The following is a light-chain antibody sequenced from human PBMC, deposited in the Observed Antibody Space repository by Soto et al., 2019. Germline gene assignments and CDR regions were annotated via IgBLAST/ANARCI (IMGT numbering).Light chain of an antibody. CDR2: DAS. CDR3: QQYHSSPFP. V-gene: IGKV1-5*01. CDR1: QSISSW. Sequence: DIQMTQSPSTLSASVGDRVTITCRASQSISSWLAWYQQKPGEAPKLLIYDASSLESGVPSRFSGSGSGTDFTLTISRLEPEDFAVYYCQQYHSSPFPFGQGTKLEIK. J-gene: IGKJ2*01.